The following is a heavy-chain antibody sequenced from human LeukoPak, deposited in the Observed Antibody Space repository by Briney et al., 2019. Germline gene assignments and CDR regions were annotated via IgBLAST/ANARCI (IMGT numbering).Heavy chain of an antibody. V-gene: IGHV1-69*13. CDR1: GGTFSSYA. CDR3: ARDVDTAMANEGY. J-gene: IGHJ4*02. CDR2: IIPIFGTA. D-gene: IGHD5-18*01. Sequence: GASVKVSCKASGGTFSSYAISWVRQAPGQGLEWMGGIIPIFGTANYAQKFQGRVTITADESTSTAYMELSSLRSEDTAVYYCARDVDTAMANEGYWGQGTLVTVSS.